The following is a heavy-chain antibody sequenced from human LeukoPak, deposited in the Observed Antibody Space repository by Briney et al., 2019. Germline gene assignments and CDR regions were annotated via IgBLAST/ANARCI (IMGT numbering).Heavy chain of an antibody. V-gene: IGHV3-23*01. Sequence: GGSLRLSCAASGFTLSSYAMSWVRQAPGKGLEWVSAISGSGGSTYYADSVKGRFTISRDNSKNTLYLQMNSLRAEDTAVYYCAKVVHIVVVNDAFDIWGQGTMVTVSS. J-gene: IGHJ3*02. CDR2: ISGSGGST. D-gene: IGHD2-21*01. CDR3: AKVVHIVVVNDAFDI. CDR1: GFTLSSYA.